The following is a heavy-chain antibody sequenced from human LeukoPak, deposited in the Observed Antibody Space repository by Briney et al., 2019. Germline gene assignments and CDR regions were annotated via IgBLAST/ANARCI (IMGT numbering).Heavy chain of an antibody. Sequence: GGSLRLSCAASGFTFRSYGMHWVRQAPGKGLEWVAVIWYDGSNKYYADSVKGRFTISRDNSKNTLYLQMNSLRAEDTAVYYCAKGSGYYDSSGYSDYWGQGTLVTVSS. D-gene: IGHD3-22*01. CDR3: AKGSGYYDSSGYSDY. J-gene: IGHJ4*02. CDR1: GFTFRSYG. CDR2: IWYDGSNK. V-gene: IGHV3-33*06.